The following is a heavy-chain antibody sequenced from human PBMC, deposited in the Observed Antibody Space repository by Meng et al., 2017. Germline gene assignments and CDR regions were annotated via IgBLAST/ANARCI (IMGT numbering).Heavy chain of an antibody. Sequence: QGELVQSGSGWKKPGASGKVSFNSSGYTFTSYDMNWVRQGPGQGLEWMGWINTNTGNPTYAQGFTGRFVFSLDTSVSTAYLQISSLKAEDTAVYYCAREGRVDFDYWGQGTLVTVSS. CDR1: GYTFTSYD. V-gene: IGHV7-4-1*02. CDR2: INTNTGNP. D-gene: IGHD1-26*01. CDR3: AREGRVDFDY. J-gene: IGHJ4*02.